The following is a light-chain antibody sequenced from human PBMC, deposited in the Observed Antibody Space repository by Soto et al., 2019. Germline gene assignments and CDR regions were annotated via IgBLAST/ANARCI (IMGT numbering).Light chain of an antibody. V-gene: IGKV1-39*01. CDR1: QSISSY. J-gene: IGKJ1*01. CDR2: AAS. Sequence: DIQMTQSPSSLSASIGDRVTITCRASQSISSYLNWYQQKPVKAPKLLIYAASSLQSGVPSRFSGSGSWTDFTLTISSLQPEDCATYYCQQSYSTPRTFGQGTKVEIK. CDR3: QQSYSTPRT.